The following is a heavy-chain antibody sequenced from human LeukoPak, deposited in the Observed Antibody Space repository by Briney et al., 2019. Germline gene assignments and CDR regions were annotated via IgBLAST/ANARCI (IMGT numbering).Heavy chain of an antibody. J-gene: IGHJ4*02. CDR1: GFIFSGSW. D-gene: IGHD2-15*01. Sequence: GGSLRLSCTASGFIFSGSWMAWIRQAPGKGLEWVAIIKKDGSEKYYVDSMKGRFTISRDNAKNSLFLQMNSLRAEDTAIYYCTTDTWYSAGHWGQGTLITVSS. V-gene: IGHV3-7*03. CDR2: IKKDGSEK. CDR3: TTDTWYSAGH.